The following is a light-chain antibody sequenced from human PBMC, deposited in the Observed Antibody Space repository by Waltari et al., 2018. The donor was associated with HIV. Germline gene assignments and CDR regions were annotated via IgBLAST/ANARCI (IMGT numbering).Light chain of an antibody. V-gene: IGKV1-39*01. CDR1: QSISTY. CDR2: GAS. CDR3: QQSYSTPRT. J-gene: IGKJ2*01. Sequence: DIQMTQSPSSLSAFVGDRVTITCRASQSISTYLNWYQQKPGKAPNILIYGASSLQGGVPSRFSGSGSGTEFTLTISSLQPEDFATYYCQQSYSTPRTFGQGTKLEIK.